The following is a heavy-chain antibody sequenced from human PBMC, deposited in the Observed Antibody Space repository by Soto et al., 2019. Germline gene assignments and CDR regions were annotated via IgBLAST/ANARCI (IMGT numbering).Heavy chain of an antibody. CDR2: IYYSGST. CDR3: ARDHPLTGDIDY. D-gene: IGHD7-27*01. V-gene: IGHV4-61*01. J-gene: IGHJ4*02. Sequence: SETLSLTCTVSGGSVSSGSYYWSWIRQPPGKGLEWIGYIYYSGSTNYNPSLKSRVTISVDTSKNQFSLKLSSVTAADTAVYYCARDHPLTGDIDYWGQGTLVTVSS. CDR1: GGSVSSGSYY.